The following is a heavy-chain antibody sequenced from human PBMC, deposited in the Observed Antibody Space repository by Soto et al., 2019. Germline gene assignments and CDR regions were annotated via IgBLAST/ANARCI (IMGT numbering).Heavy chain of an antibody. D-gene: IGHD3-22*01. Sequence: SETLSLTCTVSGGSISSYYWSWIRQPPGKGLEWIGYIYYSGSTNYNPSLKSRVTISVDTSKNQFSLKLRSVTAADTAVYYCATQTYYYDSSGSGAFDYWGQGTLVTVSS. CDR3: ATQTYYYDSSGSGAFDY. CDR2: IYYSGST. V-gene: IGHV4-59*01. J-gene: IGHJ4*02. CDR1: GGSISSYY.